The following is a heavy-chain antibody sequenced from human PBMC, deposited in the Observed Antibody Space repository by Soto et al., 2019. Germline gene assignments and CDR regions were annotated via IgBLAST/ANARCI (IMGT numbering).Heavy chain of an antibody. D-gene: IGHD3-3*01. Sequence: SQTLSLTCAISGDSVSSNSAAWNWIRQSPSRGLEWLGRTYYRSKWYNDYAVSVKSRITINPDTSKNQYSLQLNSVTPEDKAENYCARDYELSNITIFGVALLDYYYYMDVWGKGTTVTVSS. CDR1: GDSVSSNSAA. V-gene: IGHV6-1*01. J-gene: IGHJ6*03. CDR3: ARDYELSNITIFGVALLDYYYYMDV. CDR2: TYYRSKWYN.